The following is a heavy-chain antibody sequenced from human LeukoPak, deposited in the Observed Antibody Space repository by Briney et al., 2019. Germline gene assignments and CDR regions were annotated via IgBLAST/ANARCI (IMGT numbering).Heavy chain of an antibody. V-gene: IGHV4-59*01. D-gene: IGHD5-24*01. CDR2: IYYSGST. CDR3: ARDLDGYNAFDI. CDR1: GGSISSYY. Sequence: PSETLSLTCTVSGGSISSYYWSWIRQPPGKGLEWIGYIYYSGSTNYNPSLKSRVTISVDTSKNQFSLKLSSVTAADTAVYYCARDLDGYNAFDIWGQGTMVTVSS. J-gene: IGHJ3*02.